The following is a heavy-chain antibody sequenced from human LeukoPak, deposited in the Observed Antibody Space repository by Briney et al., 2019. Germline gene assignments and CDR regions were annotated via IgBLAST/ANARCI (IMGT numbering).Heavy chain of an antibody. CDR3: ARDPRPGLLWFGESPNWFDP. J-gene: IGHJ5*02. V-gene: IGHV1-18*01. CDR2: ISAYNGNT. D-gene: IGHD3-10*01. Sequence: GASVKVSCKASGYTFTSYGISWVRQAPGQGLEWMGWISAYNGNTNYAQKLQGRVTMTTDTSTSTAYLELSSLTSDETAVYYCARDPRPGLLWFGESPNWFDPWGQGTLVTVSS. CDR1: GYTFTSYG.